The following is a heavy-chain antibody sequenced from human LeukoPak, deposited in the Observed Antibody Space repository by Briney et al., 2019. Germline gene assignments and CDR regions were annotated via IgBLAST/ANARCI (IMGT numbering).Heavy chain of an antibody. V-gene: IGHV4-59*01. D-gene: IGHD5-18*01. CDR1: GGSISSYY. CDR3: ARLTAYYYTDV. CDR2: IYYSGST. J-gene: IGHJ6*03. Sequence: SETLSLTCTVSGGSISSYYWSWIRQPPGKGLEWIGNIYYSGSTNYNPSLKSRDTISVDTSKNQFSLKLSSVTAADTAVYYCARLTAYYYTDVWGKGTTVTVSS.